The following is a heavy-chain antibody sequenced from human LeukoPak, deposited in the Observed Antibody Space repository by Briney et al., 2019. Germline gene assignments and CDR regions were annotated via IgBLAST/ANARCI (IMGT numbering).Heavy chain of an antibody. J-gene: IGHJ3*02. CDR1: GFTFSSYW. V-gene: IGHV3-7*04. CDR2: IKSDGSEK. D-gene: IGHD2-2*01. Sequence: GGSLRLSCAASGFTFSSYWMSWVRQAPGKGLEWVAHIKSDGSEKYYVDSVKGRFTISRDNAKNSLYPPMNSLRAEDTAVYYCARISRYSFDIWGQGTMVTVSS. CDR3: ARISRYSFDI.